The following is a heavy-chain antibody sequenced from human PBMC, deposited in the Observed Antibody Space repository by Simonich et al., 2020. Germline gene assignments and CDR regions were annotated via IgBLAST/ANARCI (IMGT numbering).Heavy chain of an antibody. J-gene: IGHJ2*01. D-gene: IGHD2-15*01. CDR2: INPDSGGT. Sequence: QVQLVQSGAEVKKPGASVKVSCKASGYTFTGYSMHWVRQAPGQGLEWMGRINPDSGGTNYAQKFQGRVTMTKDTSISTAYMELSRLRADDTAVYYCARDGGNCSGGSCSWYFDLWGRGTLVTVSS. V-gene: IGHV1-2*06. CDR1: GYTFTGYS. CDR3: ARDGGNCSGGSCSWYFDL.